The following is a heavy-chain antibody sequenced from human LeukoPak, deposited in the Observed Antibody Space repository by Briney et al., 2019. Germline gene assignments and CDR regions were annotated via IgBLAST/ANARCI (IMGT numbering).Heavy chain of an antibody. CDR1: GGSFSGYY. D-gene: IGHD3-16*01. CDR2: INHSGST. Sequence: PSETLSLTCAVYGGSFSGYYWSWIRQPPGKGLEWIGEINHSGSTNYNPSLKSRVTISVDTSKNQFSIKLSCGTAAQTAVYYCARGGGGGKTAIFDSWGQGTLVTVSS. V-gene: IGHV4-34*01. J-gene: IGHJ4*02. CDR3: ARGGGGGKTAIFDS.